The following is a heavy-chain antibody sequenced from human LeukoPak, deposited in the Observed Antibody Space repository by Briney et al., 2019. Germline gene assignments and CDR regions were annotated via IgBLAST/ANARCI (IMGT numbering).Heavy chain of an antibody. CDR3: ATTLYSGYDSVAFDY. Sequence: SETLSLTCTVSGGSISSYYWSWIRQPAGKGLEWIGRIYTCGSTNYNPPLKSRVTMSVDTSKNQFSLKLSSVTAADTAVYYCATTLYSGYDSVAFDYWGQGTLVTVSS. V-gene: IGHV4-4*07. D-gene: IGHD5-12*01. J-gene: IGHJ4*02. CDR2: IYTCGST. CDR1: GGSISSYY.